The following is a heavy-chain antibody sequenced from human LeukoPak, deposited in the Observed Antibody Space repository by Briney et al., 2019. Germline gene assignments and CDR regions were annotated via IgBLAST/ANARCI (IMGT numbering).Heavy chain of an antibody. CDR1: GDSASSSTGA. V-gene: IGHV6-1*01. CDR3: ASQGDGWFFDY. CDR2: TYYRSKWIT. J-gene: IGHJ4*02. D-gene: IGHD6-19*01. Sequence: SQTLSLTCAISGDSASSSTGAWNWIRQSPSRGLEWLGRTYYRSKWITDYALSVKSRITINSDTSKNQFSLQLSSVSPEDTAVYYCASQGDGWFFDYWGQGTLVTVSS.